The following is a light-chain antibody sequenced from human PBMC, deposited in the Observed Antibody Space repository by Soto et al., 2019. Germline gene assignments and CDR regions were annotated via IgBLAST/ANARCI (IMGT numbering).Light chain of an antibody. Sequence: DIQMTQSPSSLSASVGDRVTITCQASQDISKFLNWYQQKPGKAPKLLIYDASNLETGVPSRFSGSGSGTDFTFTISSLQPEDIATYYCQQYYNVPLSFGGGTKVEIK. J-gene: IGKJ4*01. CDR1: QDISKF. CDR3: QQYYNVPLS. CDR2: DAS. V-gene: IGKV1-33*01.